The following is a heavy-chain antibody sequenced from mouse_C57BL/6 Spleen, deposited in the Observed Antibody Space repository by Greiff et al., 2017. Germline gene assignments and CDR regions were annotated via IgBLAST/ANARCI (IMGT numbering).Heavy chain of an antibody. CDR1: GFTFSSYA. CDR2: ISDGGSYT. J-gene: IGHJ2*01. CDR3: ARDLRVFDY. Sequence: EVQLLESGGGLVKPGGSLKLSCAASGFTFSSYAMSWVRQTPEKRLEWVATISDGGSYTYYPDNVKGRFTISRDNAKNNLYLQMSHLKSEDTAMYYCARDLRVFDYWGQGTTLTVSS. D-gene: IGHD3-2*02. V-gene: IGHV5-4*01.